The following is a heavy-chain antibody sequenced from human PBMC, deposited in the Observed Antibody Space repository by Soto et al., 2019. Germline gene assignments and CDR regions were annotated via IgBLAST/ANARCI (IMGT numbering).Heavy chain of an antibody. CDR1: GGTFSSYA. D-gene: IGHD3-22*01. CDR2: IIPIFGTA. J-gene: IGHJ5*02. Sequence: ASVKVSCKASGGTFSSYAISWVRQAPGQGLEWMGGIIPIFGTANYAQKFQGRVTITADESTSTAYMELSSLRSEDTAVYYCARYSPSGYPPTNWFDPWGQGTLVTVSS. CDR3: ARYSPSGYPPTNWFDP. V-gene: IGHV1-69*13.